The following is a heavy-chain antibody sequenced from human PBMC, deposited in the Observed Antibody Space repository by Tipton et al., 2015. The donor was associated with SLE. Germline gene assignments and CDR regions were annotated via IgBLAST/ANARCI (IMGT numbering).Heavy chain of an antibody. CDR2: IYYSGST. CDR3: AREVDGHSIDWYYYYYYMDV. J-gene: IGHJ6*03. CDR1: GGSISTYY. V-gene: IGHV4-59*12. Sequence: TLSLTCTVSGGSISTYYWSWIRQPPGKGLGWIGDIYYSGSTNYNPSLKSRVTISVDTSKNQFSLQLSSVTAADTAVYYCAREVDGHSIDWYYYYYYMDVWGKATTVAVSS. D-gene: IGHD6-13*01.